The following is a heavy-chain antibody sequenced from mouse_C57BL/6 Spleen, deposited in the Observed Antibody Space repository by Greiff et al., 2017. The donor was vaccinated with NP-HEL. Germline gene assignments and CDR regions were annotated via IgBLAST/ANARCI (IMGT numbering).Heavy chain of an antibody. V-gene: IGHV5-4*03. CDR2: ISDGGSYT. D-gene: IGHD1-1*01. Sequence: EVKLEESGGGLVKPGGSLKLSCAASGFTFSSYAMSWVRQTPEKRLEWVATISDGGSYTYYPDNVKGRFTISRDNAKNNLYLQMSHLKSEDTAMYYCANYYGSLWFAYWGQGTLVTVSA. CDR1: GFTFSSYA. J-gene: IGHJ3*01. CDR3: ANYYGSLWFAY.